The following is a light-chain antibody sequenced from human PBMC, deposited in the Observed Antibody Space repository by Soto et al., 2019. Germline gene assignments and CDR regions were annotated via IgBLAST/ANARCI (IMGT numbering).Light chain of an antibody. CDR2: DAS. CDR3: LQDYNYPWT. CDR1: QSISWW. Sequence: DIQMTQSPSTLSVSVGDRVTITCRASQSISWWLAWYQQKPGKGPKLLIYDASSLQSGVPSRFSGSGSGTDFTLTISSLQPEDFATYYCLQDYNYPWTFGQGTKVDIK. V-gene: IGKV1-5*01. J-gene: IGKJ1*01.